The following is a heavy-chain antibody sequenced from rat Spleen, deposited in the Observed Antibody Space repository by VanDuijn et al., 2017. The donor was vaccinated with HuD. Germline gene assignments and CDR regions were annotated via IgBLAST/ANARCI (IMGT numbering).Heavy chain of an antibody. CDR3: TRYYRGYVMDA. V-gene: IGHV5-36*01. CDR1: GFTFDDYG. Sequence: EVKLVESGGGLVQPGRSLKLSCAASGFTFDDYGMAWVRQAPKNGLEWVASINWGGSSTYYPDNVKGRFTISRDNAKNALYLQMNNLRSVDTAIYYCTRYYRGYVMDAWGQGASVTVSS. J-gene: IGHJ4*01. D-gene: IGHD1-4*01. CDR2: INWGGSST.